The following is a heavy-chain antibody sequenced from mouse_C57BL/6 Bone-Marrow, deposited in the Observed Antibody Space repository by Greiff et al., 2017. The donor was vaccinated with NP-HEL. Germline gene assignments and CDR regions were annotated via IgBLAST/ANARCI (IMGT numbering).Heavy chain of an antibody. CDR3: TTHSNDWYFDV. J-gene: IGHJ1*03. CDR2: IDPENGDT. V-gene: IGHV14-4*01. CDR1: GFNIKDDY. Sequence: EVKLVESGAELVRPGASVKLSCTASGFNIKDDYMHWVKQRPEQGLEWIGWIDPENGDTEYASKFQGKATITADTSSNTAYLQLSSLTSEDTAVYYCTTHSNDWYFDVWGTGTTVTVSS. D-gene: IGHD2-5*01.